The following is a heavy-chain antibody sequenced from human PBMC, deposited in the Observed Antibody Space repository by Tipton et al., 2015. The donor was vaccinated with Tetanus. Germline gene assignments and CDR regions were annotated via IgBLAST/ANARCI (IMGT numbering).Heavy chain of an antibody. J-gene: IGHJ5*02. CDR3: ARGRRSRTGITAGLPNYFDP. CDR1: GGSFSGYY. V-gene: IGHV4-34*01. Sequence: GLVKPSETLSLTCAVYGGSFSGYYWSWIRQSPGKGLEWIGEINHRGSTNHNPSLERRVSISVDTSKNHFSLTLNSVTAADTAVYYCARGRRSRTGITAGLPNYFDPWGQGTLVTVSS. D-gene: IGHD6-13*01. CDR2: INHRGST.